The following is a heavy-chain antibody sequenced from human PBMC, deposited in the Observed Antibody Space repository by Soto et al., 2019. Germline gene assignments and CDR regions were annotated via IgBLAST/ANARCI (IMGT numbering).Heavy chain of an antibody. CDR3: ARGPAAYGMDV. Sequence: EVQLVESGGGLVQPGGSLRLSCAASGFTFRTYSMNWVRQAPGKGLEWISYISSSSSTIYYADSVKGRFTISRDNAKNSLYLQMESLRDEDTAVYYCARGPAAYGMDVWGLGTTVTVSS. J-gene: IGHJ6*02. V-gene: IGHV3-48*02. CDR1: GFTFRTYS. CDR2: ISSSSSTI.